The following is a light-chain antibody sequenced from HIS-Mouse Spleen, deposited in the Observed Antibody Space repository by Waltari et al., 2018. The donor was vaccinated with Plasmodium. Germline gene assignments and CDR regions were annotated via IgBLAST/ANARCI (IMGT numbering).Light chain of an antibody. CDR2: GAS. CDR1: QSVSSN. CDR3: QQYNNWPT. J-gene: IGKJ5*01. Sequence: EIVMTQSPATLSVSPGERATLYCRASQSVSSNLAWYQQKPGQAPRLLIYGASTRATGIPARFSGSGSGTEFTLTISSMQSEDFAVDYCQQYNNWPTFGQGTRLEIK. V-gene: IGKV3-15*01.